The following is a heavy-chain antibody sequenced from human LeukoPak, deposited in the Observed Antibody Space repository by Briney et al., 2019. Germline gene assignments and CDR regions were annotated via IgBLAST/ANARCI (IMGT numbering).Heavy chain of an antibody. CDR1: GGSISSYY. CDR2: IYYSGST. Sequence: SETLSLTCTVSGGSISSYYWSWIRQPPGKGLEWIGYIYYSGSTNYNPSLKSRVTISVDTSKNQFSLKLSSVTAADTAVYYCARALDGYNYLWFDPWAREPWSPSPQ. V-gene: IGHV4-59*01. CDR3: ARALDGYNYLWFDP. J-gene: IGHJ5*02. D-gene: IGHD5-24*01.